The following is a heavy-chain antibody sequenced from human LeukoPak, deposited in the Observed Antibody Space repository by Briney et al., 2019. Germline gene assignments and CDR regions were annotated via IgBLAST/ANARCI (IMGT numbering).Heavy chain of an antibody. V-gene: IGHV3-23*01. J-gene: IGHJ4*02. CDR3: AGVMVAAAGPWGGGFDY. CDR1: GFTFSSYA. CDR2: ISGSGGNT. Sequence: GGSLRLSCAASGFTFSSYAMSWVRQAPGKGLEWVSAISGSGGNTYYADSVKGRFTISRDNSKNTLYLQMNSLRAADTAVYYCAGVMVAAAGPWGGGFDYWGQGTLVTVSS. D-gene: IGHD6-13*01.